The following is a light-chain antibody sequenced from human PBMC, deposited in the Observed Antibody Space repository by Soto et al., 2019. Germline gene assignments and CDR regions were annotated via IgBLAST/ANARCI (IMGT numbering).Light chain of an antibody. CDR3: AAWDDSLSGL. CDR2: RNN. CDR1: SSNIGSNY. J-gene: IGLJ2*01. Sequence: QAVVTQPPSASGTPGQRVTISCSGSSSNIGSNYVYWYQQLPGTAPKLLICRNNQRPSGVPDRFSGSKSGTSASLAISGLRSEDEADYYCAAWDDSLSGLFGGGTKLTVL. V-gene: IGLV1-47*01.